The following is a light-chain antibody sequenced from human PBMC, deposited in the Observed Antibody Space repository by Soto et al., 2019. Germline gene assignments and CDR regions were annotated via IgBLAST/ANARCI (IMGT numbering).Light chain of an antibody. CDR2: AAS. Sequence: AIRMTQSPSSLSASTGDRVTITCRARQGISSYLAWYQQQPGKAPKLLLYAASTLQSGVPSRFSGSGSGTDFTLTISCLQSEDFATYYCQQYYSYPYTFGQGTKLEIK. V-gene: IGKV1-8*01. CDR3: QQYYSYPYT. CDR1: QGISSY. J-gene: IGKJ2*01.